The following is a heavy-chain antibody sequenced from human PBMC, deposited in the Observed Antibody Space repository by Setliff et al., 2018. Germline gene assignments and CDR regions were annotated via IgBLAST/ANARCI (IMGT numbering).Heavy chain of an antibody. D-gene: IGHD5-12*01. CDR1: GYTFTNYG. Sequence: ASVKVSCKTSGYTFTNYGINWVRQAPGQGLEWMGWNSAYAQKFQGRVTMTTDTPTSTAYMELSSLRSEDTAVYYCASPVEMATIIDYYYYMDVWGKGTTVTVSS. V-gene: IGHV1-18*01. CDR2: NSA. CDR3: ASPVEMATIIDYYYYMDV. J-gene: IGHJ6*03.